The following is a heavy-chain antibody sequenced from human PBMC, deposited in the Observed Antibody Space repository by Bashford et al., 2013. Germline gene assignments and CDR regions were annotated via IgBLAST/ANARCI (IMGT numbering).Heavy chain of an antibody. V-gene: IGHV4-34*01. CDR2: INHSGST. J-gene: IGHJ5*02. Sequence: SETLSLTCTVYGGSFSGYYWSWIRQPPGKGLEWIGEINHSGSTNYNPSLKSRVTISLDTSKKQVSLKLTSVTAADTAVYYCARGACGGDCYTNWFDPWGQGTLVTVSS. CDR1: GGSFSGYY. CDR3: ARGACGGDCYTNWFDP. D-gene: IGHD2-21*01.